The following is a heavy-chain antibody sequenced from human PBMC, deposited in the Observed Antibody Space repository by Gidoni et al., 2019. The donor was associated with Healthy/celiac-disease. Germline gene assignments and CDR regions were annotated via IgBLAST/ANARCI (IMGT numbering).Heavy chain of an antibody. J-gene: IGHJ4*02. Sequence: QVQLLESGGDLVKPAGSLRLSCAASEFTFSDYYMSWIRQAPGKGLEWVSYISSSGSTIYYADSVKVRFTISRDNANNSLYLQMNSLRAEDTAVYYCARFGVSDYSKIDYWGQGTLVTVSS. CDR2: ISSSGSTI. V-gene: IGHV3-11*01. D-gene: IGHD4-4*01. CDR1: EFTFSDYY. CDR3: ARFGVSDYSKIDY.